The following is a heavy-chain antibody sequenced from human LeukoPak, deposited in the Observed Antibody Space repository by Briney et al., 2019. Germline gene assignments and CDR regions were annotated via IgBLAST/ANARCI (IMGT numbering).Heavy chain of an antibody. CDR2: IRYDGSNK. CDR1: GFTFSSCG. V-gene: IGHV3-30*02. D-gene: IGHD6-13*01. J-gene: IGHJ6*02. CDR3: AKEASSSWYYYYYGMDV. Sequence: GGSLRLSCAASGFTFSSCGMHWVRQAPGKGLEWVAFIRYDGSNKYYADSVKGRFTVSRDNSKNTLYLQMNSLRAEDTAVYYCAKEASSSWYYYYYGMDVWGQGTTVTVSS.